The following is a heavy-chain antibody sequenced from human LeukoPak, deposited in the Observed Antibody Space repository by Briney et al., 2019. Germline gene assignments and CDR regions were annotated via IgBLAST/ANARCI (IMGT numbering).Heavy chain of an antibody. V-gene: IGHV3-49*04. CDR1: GFTFGDYA. CDR3: TRDPPLYCYYGMDV. J-gene: IGHJ6*02. CDR2: IRSKAYGGTT. Sequence: AGGSLRLSCTASGFTFGDYAMSWVRQAPGKGLEWVGFIRSKAYGGTTEYAASVKGRFTISRDDSKSIAYLQMNSLKTEDTAVYYCTRDPPLYCYYGMDVWGQGTTVTVSS.